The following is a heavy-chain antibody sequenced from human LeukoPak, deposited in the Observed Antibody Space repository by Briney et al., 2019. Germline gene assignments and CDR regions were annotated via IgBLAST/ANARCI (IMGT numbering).Heavy chain of an antibody. CDR2: ISGSGCSA. Sequence: PGGSLRLSCAASGFTFSSQAMSWVRQAPGKGLEWVPAISGSGCSAYYVGSVKGRFIISSDNSMKKQYVQMNIKRAKGTDGDYFAKDWDYYDSSGYTNWGEGTLVTVSS. V-gene: IGHV3-23*01. CDR1: GFTFSSQA. CDR3: AKDWDYYDSSGYTN. J-gene: IGHJ4*02. D-gene: IGHD3-22*01.